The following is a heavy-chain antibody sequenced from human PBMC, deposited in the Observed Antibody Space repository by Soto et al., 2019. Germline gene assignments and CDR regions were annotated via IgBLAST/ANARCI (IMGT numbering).Heavy chain of an antibody. V-gene: IGHV3-48*01. Sequence: DVQVVESGGGLVQPGGSLRLSCTVSGFPFSGYSMIWVRQAPGKGLESISYIDAGGNNMYYADSMKGRSSISRDNAKNSLLMRMNSLRVEDTAVYYCARVEGRMVRGGADLWGQGTMVTVSS. CDR2: IDAGGNNM. CDR3: ARVEGRMVRGGADL. CDR1: GFPFSGYS. J-gene: IGHJ3*01. D-gene: IGHD3-10*01.